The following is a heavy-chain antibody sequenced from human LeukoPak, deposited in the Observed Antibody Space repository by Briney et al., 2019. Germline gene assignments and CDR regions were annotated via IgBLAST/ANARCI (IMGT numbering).Heavy chain of an antibody. D-gene: IGHD2-2*01. V-gene: IGHV4-4*02. CDR1: GGSVSSSNW. J-gene: IGHJ4*02. CDR2: IYHSGNT. Sequence: RSSETLSLTCAVSGGSVSSSNWWTWVRQPPGKGLQRIGEIYHSGNTNYNPSLTSRVTISVDKSKNQFSLKVSSVTAADTAVYYCARGGVPATAIALDYWGQGTLVTVSS. CDR3: ARGGVPATAIALDY.